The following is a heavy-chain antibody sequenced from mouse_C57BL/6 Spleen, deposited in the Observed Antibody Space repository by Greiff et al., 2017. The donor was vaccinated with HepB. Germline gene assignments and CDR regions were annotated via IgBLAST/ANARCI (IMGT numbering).Heavy chain of an antibody. CDR1: GFTFSDYY. V-gene: IGHV5-12*01. J-gene: IGHJ1*03. CDR3: ARQGEIDYYGSSYGWYFDV. CDR2: ISNGGGST. Sequence: EVQLVESGGGLVQPGGSLKLSCAASGFTFSDYYMYWVRQTPEKRLEWVAYISNGGGSTYYPDTVKGRFTVSRDNAKNTLYLQLSRLKSEDTAMYYCARQGEIDYYGSSYGWYFDVWGTGTTVTVSS. D-gene: IGHD1-1*01.